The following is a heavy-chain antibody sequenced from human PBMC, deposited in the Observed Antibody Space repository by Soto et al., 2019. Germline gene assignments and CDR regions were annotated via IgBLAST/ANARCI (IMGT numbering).Heavy chain of an antibody. CDR3: ARLLLGSGTYDKSLVF. D-gene: IGHD3-10*01. Sequence: ASVKVSCKASGYTFTTYAIHWVRQAPGQTLEWMGWINAGNGNPKYSQKFQGRVTITRDTSASTAHMGLSSLSSEDTAVYFCARLLLGSGTYDKSLVFWGQGTLVTV. V-gene: IGHV1-3*01. CDR2: INAGNGNP. CDR1: GYTFTTYA. J-gene: IGHJ4*02.